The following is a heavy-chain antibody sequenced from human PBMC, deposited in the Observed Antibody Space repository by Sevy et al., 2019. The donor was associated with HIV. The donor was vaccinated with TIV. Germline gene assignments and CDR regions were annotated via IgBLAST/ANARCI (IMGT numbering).Heavy chain of an antibody. V-gene: IGHV5-51*01. Sequence: GESLKISCKGSGYSFTSYWIGWVRQMPGKGLEWMGIIYPGDSDTRYSPSFQGQVTISADKSISTAYLQWSSLKASDTAMYYCARSSDYGSGTYYYYGMDVWGQGTTVTVS. J-gene: IGHJ6*02. CDR2: IYPGDSDT. D-gene: IGHD3-10*01. CDR1: GYSFTSYW. CDR3: ARSSDYGSGTYYYYGMDV.